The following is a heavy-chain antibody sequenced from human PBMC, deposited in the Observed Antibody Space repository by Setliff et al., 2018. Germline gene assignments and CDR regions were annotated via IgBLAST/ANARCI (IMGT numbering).Heavy chain of an antibody. V-gene: IGHV1-18*01. D-gene: IGHD3-22*01. J-gene: IGHJ6*02. Sequence: GPSVKVSCKASGYTFTRNGINWVRQAPGQGLEWMGWISVYNGNTHYAQKFQGRVTMTTDTSTTTAYMDLRSLRSDDTAVYYCASSVDYYDRSGYPYAMDVWGQGTTVTVSS. CDR2: ISVYNGNT. CDR1: GYTFTRNG. CDR3: ASSVDYYDRSGYPYAMDV.